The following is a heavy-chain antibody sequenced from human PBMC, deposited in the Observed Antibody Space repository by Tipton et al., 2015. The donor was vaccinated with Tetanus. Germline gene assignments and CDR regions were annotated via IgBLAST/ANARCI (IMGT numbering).Heavy chain of an antibody. J-gene: IGHJ6*02. CDR2: IYYSGST. V-gene: IGHV4-34*01. CDR3: ARTPDYYYGMDV. Sequence: TLSLTCAVYGGSLSRYYWNWVRQAPGKGLEWIGEIYYSGSTNHNPSLKSRVTISTDKTKNQVSLRLNSVTAADTAVYFCARTPDYYYGMDVWGQGTTVTVSS. CDR1: GGSLSRYY.